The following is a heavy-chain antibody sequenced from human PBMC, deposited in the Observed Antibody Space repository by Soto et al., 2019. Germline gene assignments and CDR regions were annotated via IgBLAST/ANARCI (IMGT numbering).Heavy chain of an antibody. J-gene: IGHJ4*02. CDR1: GFTFSSYA. CDR2: ISGSGGST. Sequence: GGSLRLSCAASGFTFSSYAMSWVRQAPGKGLEWVSAISGSGGSTYYADSVKGRFTISRDNSKNKLYLQMNSLRAEDTAVYYCAKGLVVAATHAVDYWGQGTLVTVSS. CDR3: AKGLVVAATHAVDY. D-gene: IGHD2-15*01. V-gene: IGHV3-23*01.